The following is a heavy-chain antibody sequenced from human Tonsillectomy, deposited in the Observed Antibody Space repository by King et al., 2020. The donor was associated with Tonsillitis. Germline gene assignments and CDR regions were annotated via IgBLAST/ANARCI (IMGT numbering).Heavy chain of an antibody. Sequence: VQLVESGGGLVQPGGSLRLSCAASGFTFSNYPMSWVRQAPGKGLEWVSVIYSGGSSTYYADSVKGRFTISRDNPKNTLYLQMNSLRAEDTAVYYCSKDGGSYYPIYYFDYWGRGTLVTVSS. J-gene: IGHJ4*02. D-gene: IGHD1-26*01. V-gene: IGHV3-23*03. CDR1: GFTFSNYP. CDR2: IYSGGSST. CDR3: SKDGGSYYPIYYFDY.